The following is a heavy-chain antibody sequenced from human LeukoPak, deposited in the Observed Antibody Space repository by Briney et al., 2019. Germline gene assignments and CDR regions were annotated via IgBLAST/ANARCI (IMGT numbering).Heavy chain of an antibody. CDR2: IRSKANSYAT. D-gene: IGHD3-22*01. Sequence: GGSLRLSCAASGFTFSGSAMHWVRQAPGKGLEWVGRIRSKANSYATAYAASVKGRFTISRDDSKNTAYLQMNSLKTEDTAVYYCTRHNRDYYYDSSGYYFFDYWGQGTLVTVSS. V-gene: IGHV3-73*01. CDR1: GFTFSGSA. J-gene: IGHJ4*02. CDR3: TRHNRDYYYDSSGYYFFDY.